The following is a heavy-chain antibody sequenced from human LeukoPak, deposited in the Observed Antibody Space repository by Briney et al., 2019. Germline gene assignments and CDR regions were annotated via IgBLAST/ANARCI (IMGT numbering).Heavy chain of an antibody. V-gene: IGHV1-24*01. CDR1: GYTLTELS. J-gene: IGHJ3*02. Sequence: ASVKVSCKVSGYTLTELSMHWVRQAPGKGLEWMGGFDPEDGETIYAQKFQGRVTMTEDTSTDTAYMELSSLRSEDTAVYYCATPIRGGYNTNDAFDIWGQGTMVTVSS. D-gene: IGHD5-24*01. CDR2: FDPEDGET. CDR3: ATPIRGGYNTNDAFDI.